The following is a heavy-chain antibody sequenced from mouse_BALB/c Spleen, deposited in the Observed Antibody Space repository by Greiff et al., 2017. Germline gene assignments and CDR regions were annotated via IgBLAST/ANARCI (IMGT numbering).Heavy chain of an antibody. CDR3: VNDGYYVLAY. Sequence: EVQRVESGGGLVQPKGSLKLSCAASGFTFNTYAMNWVRQAPGKGLEWVARIRSKSNNYATYYADSVKDRFTISRDDSQSMLYLQMNNLKTEDTAMYYCVNDGYYVLAYWGQGTLVTVSA. D-gene: IGHD2-3*01. CDR2: IRSKSNNYAT. V-gene: IGHV10-1*02. J-gene: IGHJ3*01. CDR1: GFTFNTYA.